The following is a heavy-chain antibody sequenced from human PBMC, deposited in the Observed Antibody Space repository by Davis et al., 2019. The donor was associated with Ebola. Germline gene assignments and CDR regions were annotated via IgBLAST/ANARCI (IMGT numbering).Heavy chain of an antibody. J-gene: IGHJ5*02. Sequence: GESLKISCAASGFTFSSSAMSWGRQAPGKGLEWVSSIGGGGGSIYYADSVKGRFTISRDNAKNSLYLQMNSLRDEDTAVYYCARDRSDDVVVVHWFDPWGQGTLVTVSS. D-gene: IGHD2-15*01. CDR1: GFTFSSSA. V-gene: IGHV3-23*01. CDR2: IGGGGGSI. CDR3: ARDRSDDVVVVHWFDP.